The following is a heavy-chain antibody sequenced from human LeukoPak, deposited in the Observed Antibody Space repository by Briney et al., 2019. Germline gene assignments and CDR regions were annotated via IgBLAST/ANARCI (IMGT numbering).Heavy chain of an antibody. D-gene: IGHD6-13*01. CDR2: IQYSGTA. Sequence: SETLSLTCTVSSGSIIGYYWAWIRQPPGKGLEWIGYIQYSGTAEYNPSLASRATISVDTAKDQFSLNLRSVTAADTAVYYCARDRAAGTLDFWGQGTLVTVSS. CDR1: SGSIIGYY. V-gene: IGHV4-59*01. CDR3: ARDRAAGTLDF. J-gene: IGHJ4*02.